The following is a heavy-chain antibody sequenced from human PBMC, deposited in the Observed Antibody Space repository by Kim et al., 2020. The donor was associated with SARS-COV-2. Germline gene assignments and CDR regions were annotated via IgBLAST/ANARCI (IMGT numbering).Heavy chain of an antibody. CDR2: IWHDGGLK. CDR3: TTERGGDTFDI. D-gene: IGHD3-10*01. J-gene: IGHJ3*02. V-gene: IGHV3-33*01. CDR1: GLSLSNYI. Sequence: GGSLRLSCTASGLSLSNYIMHWVRQVPGKGLEWVALIWHDGGLKYYTDSVKGRFTISKDSSETTLYLQMNRLRVDDTAVYYCTTERGGDTFDIWGQGTMVTVSS.